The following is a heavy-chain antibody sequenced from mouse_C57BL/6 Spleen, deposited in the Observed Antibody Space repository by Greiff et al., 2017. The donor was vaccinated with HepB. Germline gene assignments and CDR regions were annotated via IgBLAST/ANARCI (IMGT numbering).Heavy chain of an antibody. V-gene: IGHV1-64*01. D-gene: IGHD2-2*01. J-gene: IGHJ1*03. Sequence: VKLQQPGAELVKPGASVKLSCKASGYTFTSYWMHWVKQRPGQGLEWIGMIHPNSGSTNYNEKFKSKATLTVDKSSSTAYMQLSSLTSEDSAVYYCARDYYGYDRYFDVWGTGTTVTVSS. CDR3: ARDYYGYDRYFDV. CDR1: GYTFTSYW. CDR2: IHPNSGST.